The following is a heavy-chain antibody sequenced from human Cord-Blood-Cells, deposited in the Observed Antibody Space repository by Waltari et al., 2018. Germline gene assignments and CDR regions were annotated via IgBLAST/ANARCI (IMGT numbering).Heavy chain of an antibody. CDR3: ARLYGDYGAFDI. CDR1: GGPISSSSYY. Sequence: QLQLQESGPGLVKPSETLSLTCTVSGGPISSSSYYWGCIRQPPGKGLEWIGSIYYSGSTYYNPSLKSRVTISVDTSKNQFSLKLSSVTAADTAVYYCARLYGDYGAFDIWGQGTMVTVSS. J-gene: IGHJ3*02. D-gene: IGHD4-17*01. V-gene: IGHV4-39*07. CDR2: IYYSGST.